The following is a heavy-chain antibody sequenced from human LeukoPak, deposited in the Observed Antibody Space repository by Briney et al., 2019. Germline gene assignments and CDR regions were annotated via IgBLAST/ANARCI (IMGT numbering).Heavy chain of an antibody. J-gene: IGHJ3*02. CDR1: GFTFSSYG. CDR2: IWYDGSNK. V-gene: IGHV3-33*06. CDR3: AKVRSGRDGYPFDI. Sequence: GRSLRLSCAASGFTFSSYGMHWVRQAPGKGLEWVAVIWYDGSNKYYADSVKGRFTISRDNSKNTLYLQMNSLRAQDTAVYYCAKVRSGRDGYPFDIWGQGTMVTVSS. D-gene: IGHD5-24*01.